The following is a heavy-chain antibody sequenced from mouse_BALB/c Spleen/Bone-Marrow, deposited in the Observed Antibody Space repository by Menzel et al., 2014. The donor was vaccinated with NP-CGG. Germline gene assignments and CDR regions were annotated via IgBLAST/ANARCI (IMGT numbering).Heavy chain of an antibody. CDR3: ARSQFYGNYFDP. Sequence: EVHLVESGGGLVQPGGSRKLSCAASGFTFSSFGMHWVRQAPEKGLEWVAFISSGSSIIYYADTVKGRFTISRDNPKNTLFLQMTSLRSEDTAMYYCARSQFYGNYFDPWGQGTTLTVSS. CDR2: ISSGSSII. V-gene: IGHV5-17*02. D-gene: IGHD2-1*01. CDR1: GFTFSSFG. J-gene: IGHJ2*01.